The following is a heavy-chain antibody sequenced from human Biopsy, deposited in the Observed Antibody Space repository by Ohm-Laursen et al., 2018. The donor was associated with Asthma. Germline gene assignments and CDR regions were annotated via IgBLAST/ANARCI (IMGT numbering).Heavy chain of an antibody. CDR1: GYTFNSAG. CDR3: ARAVDYSHYYGIDV. J-gene: IGHJ6*02. CDR2: ISVYNGNT. Sequence: ASVKVSCKTSGYTFNSAGITWVRQAPGQGLEWMGWISVYNGNTRVAKKLQDRVTMITDTSTSTAYMELRSLRSDDTAVYFCARAVDYSHYYGIDVWGQGTTVTVS. D-gene: IGHD3-10*01. V-gene: IGHV1-18*01.